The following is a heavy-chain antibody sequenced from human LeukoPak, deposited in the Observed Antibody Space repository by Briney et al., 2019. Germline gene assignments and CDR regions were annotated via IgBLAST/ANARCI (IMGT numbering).Heavy chain of an antibody. V-gene: IGHV1-2*02. J-gene: IGHJ3*02. CDR2: INPNSGGT. D-gene: IGHD1-1*01. CDR3: ARYDVGRTDAFDI. Sequence: GASVKVSCKASGYTFTGYYMHWVRQAPGQGLEWMGWINPNSGGTNYAQKFQGRVTMTRDTSISTAYMELSRLRSDDTAVYYCARYDVGRTDAFDIWGQGTMVTVSS. CDR1: GYTFTGYY.